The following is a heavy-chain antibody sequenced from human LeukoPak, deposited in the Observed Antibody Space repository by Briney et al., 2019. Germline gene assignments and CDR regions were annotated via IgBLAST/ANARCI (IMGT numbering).Heavy chain of an antibody. CDR2: ISYDGSNK. CDR1: GFTFSSYA. J-gene: IGHJ4*02. V-gene: IGHV3-30*18. Sequence: GGSLGLSCAASGFTFSSYAMTWVRQAPGKGLEWVAVISYDGSNKYYADSVKGRFTISRDNSKNTLYLQMNSLRAEDTAVYYCAKDSGAGSGWYGYWGQGTLVTVSS. CDR3: AKDSGAGSGWYGY. D-gene: IGHD6-19*01.